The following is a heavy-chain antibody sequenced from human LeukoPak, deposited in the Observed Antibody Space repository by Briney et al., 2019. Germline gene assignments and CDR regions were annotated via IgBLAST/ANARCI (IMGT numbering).Heavy chain of an antibody. CDR3: AKERAPDY. CDR1: GFTFNNYA. Sequence: GGSLRLSCAASGFTFNNYAMSWVRQAPGKGLEWVSVISGSGGITYNEDSVKGRFTISRDNSKNTLYLQMNSLRAEDTAVYYCAKERAPDYWGQGTLVTVSS. V-gene: IGHV3-23*01. CDR2: ISGSGGIT. J-gene: IGHJ4*02.